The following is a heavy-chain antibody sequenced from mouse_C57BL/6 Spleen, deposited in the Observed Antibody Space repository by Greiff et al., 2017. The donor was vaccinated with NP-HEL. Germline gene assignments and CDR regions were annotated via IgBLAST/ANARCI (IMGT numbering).Heavy chain of an antibody. CDR3: ARGGGSSSSYFDY. CDR2: IYPGDGDT. Sequence: LVESGAELVKPGASVKISCKASGYAFSSYWMNWVKQRPGKGLEWIGQIYPGDGDTNYNGKFKGKATLTADTSSSTAYMQLSSLTSEDSAVYFCARGGGSSSSYFDYWGQGTTLTVSS. J-gene: IGHJ2*01. CDR1: GYAFSSYW. D-gene: IGHD1-1*01. V-gene: IGHV1-80*01.